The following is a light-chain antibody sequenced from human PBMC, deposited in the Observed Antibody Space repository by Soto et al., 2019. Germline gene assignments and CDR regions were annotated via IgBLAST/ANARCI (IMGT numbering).Light chain of an antibody. CDR1: QSVLYYSNNKNY. Sequence: DIVMTQSPDSLAVSLGERATINCKSSQSVLYYSNNKNYLAWYQQKPGQPPNLLIYWASTRESGVPDRFSGSGSGTDFTLTISSLQAEDVAVYYCQQYYSLPWTFGQGTKVEIK. V-gene: IGKV4-1*01. J-gene: IGKJ1*01. CDR3: QQYYSLPWT. CDR2: WAS.